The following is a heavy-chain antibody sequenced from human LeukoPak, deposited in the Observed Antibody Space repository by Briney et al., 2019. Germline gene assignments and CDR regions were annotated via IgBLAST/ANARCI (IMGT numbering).Heavy chain of an antibody. V-gene: IGHV1-46*01. CDR3: ARGRHYYESSDYYYEGDAFDV. CDR1: GDTFSSYY. D-gene: IGHD3-22*01. CDR2: INPSGGSI. J-gene: IGHJ3*01. Sequence: ASVKVSCKASGDTFSSYYMHWVRQAPGQGLEWMGIINPSGGSITYAQMFQGRVTMTGDMSTSTVYMELSSLRSEDTSVYYCARGRHYYESSDYYYEGDAFDVWGQGTMVTVSS.